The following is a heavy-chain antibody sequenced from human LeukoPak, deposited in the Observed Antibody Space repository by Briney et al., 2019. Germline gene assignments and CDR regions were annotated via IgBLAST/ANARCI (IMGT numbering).Heavy chain of an antibody. CDR2: VYTSGIT. D-gene: IGHD2-21*01. Sequence: PSETLSLTCTVSGGSINSYYWSWIRQPAGKGLEWIGRVYTSGITNYNPSLKSRITMSVDTSKNQFALKLTTVTAADTAVYYCARHNGCDLGYYYYMDVWGKGTTVTVSS. CDR1: GGSINSYY. V-gene: IGHV4-4*07. J-gene: IGHJ6*03. CDR3: ARHNGCDLGYYYYMDV.